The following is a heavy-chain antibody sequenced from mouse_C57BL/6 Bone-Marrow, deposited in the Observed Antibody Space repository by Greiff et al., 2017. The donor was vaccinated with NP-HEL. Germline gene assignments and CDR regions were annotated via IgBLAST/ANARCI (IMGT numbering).Heavy chain of an antibody. Sequence: VQLQESGAELVKPGASVKISCKASGYAFSGYWMNWVKQRPGKGLEWIGQIYPGNGDTNYNGKFKDKASLTADKSSSTAYMRLSSLTSEDSAVYFCARGAYWGQGTLVTVSA. CDR2: IYPGNGDT. CDR1: GYAFSGYW. CDR3: ARGAY. V-gene: IGHV1-80*01. J-gene: IGHJ3*01.